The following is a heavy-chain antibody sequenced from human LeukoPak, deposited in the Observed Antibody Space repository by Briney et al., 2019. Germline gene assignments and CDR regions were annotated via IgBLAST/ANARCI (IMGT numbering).Heavy chain of an antibody. CDR3: TRDLVTMIVVVPEGTDAFDI. CDR1: GFTFGDYA. D-gene: IGHD3-22*01. V-gene: IGHV3-49*04. J-gene: IGHJ3*02. CDR2: IRSKAYGGTT. Sequence: GGSLRLSCTASGFTFGDYAMSWVRQAPGKGLEWVGFIRSKAYGGTTEYAASVKGRFTISRDDSTSIAYLQMNSLKTEDTAVYYCTRDLVTMIVVVPEGTDAFDIWGQGTMVTVSS.